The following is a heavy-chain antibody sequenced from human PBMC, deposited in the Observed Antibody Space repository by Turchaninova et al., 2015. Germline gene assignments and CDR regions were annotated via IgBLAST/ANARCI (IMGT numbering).Heavy chain of an antibody. D-gene: IGHD1-14*01. J-gene: IGHJ4*02. CDR1: GFTFSSYW. Sequence: EVQLVESGGGLVQPGGSLRVSCAASGFTFSSYWMHWVRQVPGKGLVCVSRINNDGSSTNYADSVKGRFTISRDNAKNTLYLQMSSLRDEDTAVYYCVRDPSTQPELFDYWGQGTLVTVSS. V-gene: IGHV3-74*01. CDR2: INNDGSST. CDR3: VRDPSTQPELFDY.